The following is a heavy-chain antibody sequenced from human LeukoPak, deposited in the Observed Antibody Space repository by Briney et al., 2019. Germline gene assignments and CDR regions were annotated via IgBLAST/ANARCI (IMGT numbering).Heavy chain of an antibody. CDR3: ATEPSRSYRFDHLDF. J-gene: IGHJ4*02. D-gene: IGHD3-16*02. V-gene: IGHV1-69*04. CDR1: GGTFNNYA. CDR2: VVPMFGIR. Sequence: GSSVKVSCKTSGGTFNNYAISWVRQAPGQGLEWMGRVVPMFGIRNYPQTFRGRVNITADKATNTVYMELRSLRAEDTAIYYCATEPSRSYRFDHLDFWGLGTPVTVSS.